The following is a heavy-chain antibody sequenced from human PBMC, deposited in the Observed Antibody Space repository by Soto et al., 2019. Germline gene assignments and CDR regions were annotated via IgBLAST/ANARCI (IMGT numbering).Heavy chain of an antibody. CDR2: IKQDGSDK. D-gene: IGHD1-1*01. V-gene: IGHV3-7*01. CDR1: GFTFSGYW. CDR3: SRYNWNDLDAMDL. Sequence: PLGVLRLSCAAPGFTFSGYWMTWVRQAPGKGLEWVANIKQDGSDKYYVDSVKGRFTISRDNAKNSLYLQMNSLRAEDTAVFYCSRYNWNDLDAMDLWGQGTTVTVSS. J-gene: IGHJ6*01.